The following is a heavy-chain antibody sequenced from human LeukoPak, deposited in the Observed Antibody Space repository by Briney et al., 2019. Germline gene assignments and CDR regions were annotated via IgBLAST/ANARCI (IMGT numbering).Heavy chain of an antibody. D-gene: IGHD5-18*01. CDR3: ARGEGYSYGYFNV. CDR1: GGTFNNFA. J-gene: IGHJ1*01. Sequence: ASVKVSCKAYGGTFNNFAISWVRQAPGRGLEWMGGIIPNFGRSDYAQNFQGRVTITTDESTGTAYMDLSSLRSEDTAVYYCARGEGYSYGYFNVWGQGTLVTVSS. V-gene: IGHV1-69*05. CDR2: IIPNFGRS.